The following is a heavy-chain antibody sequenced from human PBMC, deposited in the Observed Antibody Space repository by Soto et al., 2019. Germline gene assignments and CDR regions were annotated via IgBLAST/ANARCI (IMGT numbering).Heavy chain of an antibody. D-gene: IGHD6-19*01. J-gene: IGHJ4*02. V-gene: IGHV1-18*01. CDR1: GYTFTSYG. CDR2: ISAYNGNT. CDR3: ARSPRYSSGLYYFDY. Sequence: ASVKVSCKASGYTFTSYGISWVRQAPGQGLEWMGWISAYNGNTNYAQKLQGRVTMTTDTSTSTAYMEPRSLRSDDTAVYYCARSPRYSSGLYYFDYWGQGTLVTVSS.